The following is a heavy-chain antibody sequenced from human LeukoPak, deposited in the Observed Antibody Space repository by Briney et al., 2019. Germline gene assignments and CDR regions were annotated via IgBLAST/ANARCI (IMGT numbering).Heavy chain of an antibody. CDR1: GFTFSSYW. Sequence: GGSLRLSCAASGFTFSSYWMSWVRQAPGKGLEWVVNIKQDGSEKYYVDSVKGRFTISRDNAKNSLYLQMNSLRAEDTAVYYCATYYDFWSGYSNYGMDVWGQGTTVTVSS. J-gene: IGHJ6*02. CDR2: IKQDGSEK. CDR3: ATYYDFWSGYSNYGMDV. V-gene: IGHV3-7*01. D-gene: IGHD3-3*01.